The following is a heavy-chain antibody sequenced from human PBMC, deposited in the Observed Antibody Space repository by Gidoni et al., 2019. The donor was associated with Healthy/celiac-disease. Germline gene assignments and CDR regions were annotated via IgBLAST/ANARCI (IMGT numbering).Heavy chain of an antibody. CDR1: GGYISSSSYY. V-gene: IGHV4-39*01. D-gene: IGHD6-13*01. J-gene: IGHJ4*02. CDR3: ARLFRSAGLFDY. Sequence: QLQLQESGPGLVKPSENLSLTCTVSGGYISSSSYYWGWIRQPPGKGLECIGSIYYSGSTYYNPSLKSRVTISVDTSKNQFSLKLSSVTAADTAVYYCARLFRSAGLFDYWGQGTLVTVSS. CDR2: IYYSGST.